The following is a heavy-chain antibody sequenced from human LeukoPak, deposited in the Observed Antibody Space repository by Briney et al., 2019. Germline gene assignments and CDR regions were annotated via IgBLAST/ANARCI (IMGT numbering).Heavy chain of an antibody. CDR3: ARGVVLGFLEWPNDAFDI. V-gene: IGHV3-21*01. D-gene: IGHD3-3*01. J-gene: IGHJ3*02. Sequence: PGGSLRLSCAASGFTFSSYSMNWVRQAPGKGLEWVSSISSSSSYIYYADSVKGRFTISRDNAKNSLYLQMNSLRAEDTAVYYCARGVVLGFLEWPNDAFDIWSQGTMVTVSS. CDR2: ISSSSSYI. CDR1: GFTFSSYS.